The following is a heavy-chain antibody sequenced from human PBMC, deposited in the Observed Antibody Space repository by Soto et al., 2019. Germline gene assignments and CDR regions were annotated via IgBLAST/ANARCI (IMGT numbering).Heavy chain of an antibody. J-gene: IGHJ6*02. CDR2: VSPPFRTS. V-gene: IGHV1-69*01. CDR3: ARVLYYGSGSYSPYGMDV. Sequence: QVQLVQSGAEVKKPGSSVKVSCKTSGVSFNNNGIGWVRQAPGHGLEWMGGVSPPFRTSNYARKFQGRISITADASTGTVSMDLSRLPSEDTAQYYCARVLYYGSGSYSPYGMDVWGQGTTVTVSS. CDR1: GVSFNNNG. D-gene: IGHD3-10*01.